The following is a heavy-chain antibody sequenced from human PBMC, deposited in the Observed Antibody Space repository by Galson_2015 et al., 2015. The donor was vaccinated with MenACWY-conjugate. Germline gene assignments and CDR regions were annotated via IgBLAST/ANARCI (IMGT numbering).Heavy chain of an antibody. Sequence: SLRLSCAASGFTFSSYWMHWVRHAPGKGLVWVSRINSDGSSTSYADSVKGRFTISRDNAKNTLYLQMNSLRAEDTAVYYCAQYCSSTSCYAGKGAWGQGTLDTVSS. CDR2: INSDGSST. V-gene: IGHV3-74*01. CDR1: GFTFSSYW. J-gene: IGHJ5*02. CDR3: AQYCSSTSCYAGKGA. D-gene: IGHD2-2*01.